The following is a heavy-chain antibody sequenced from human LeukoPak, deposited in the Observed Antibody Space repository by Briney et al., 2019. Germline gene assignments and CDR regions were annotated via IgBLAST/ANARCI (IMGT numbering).Heavy chain of an antibody. D-gene: IGHD3-10*01. CDR1: GFIFSSFW. CDR3: ARGKYYYGSGTSYYYGMDV. Sequence: GGSLRLSCAASGFIFSSFWMHWVRQVPGKGLVWVSHINSDGRTTDYADSVRGRFTISRDNAKNTLYLQMNSLRAEDTAVYYCARGKYYYGSGTSYYYGMDVWGQGTTVTVSS. CDR2: INSDGRTT. V-gene: IGHV3-74*01. J-gene: IGHJ6*02.